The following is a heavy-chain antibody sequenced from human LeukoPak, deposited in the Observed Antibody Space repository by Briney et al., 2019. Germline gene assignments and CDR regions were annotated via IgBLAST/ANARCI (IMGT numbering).Heavy chain of an antibody. V-gene: IGHV1-18*01. J-gene: IGHJ4*02. CDR3: ARVLSGWYGGDFFDY. CDR1: GYTFTSYG. D-gene: IGHD6-19*01. Sequence: ASVKVSCKASGYTFTSYGISWVRQAPGQGLEWMGWISAYNGNTNYAQKLQGRVTMTTDTSTSTAYMELRSLRSDDTAVYYCARVLSGWYGGDFFDYWGQGTLVTVSS. CDR2: ISAYNGNT.